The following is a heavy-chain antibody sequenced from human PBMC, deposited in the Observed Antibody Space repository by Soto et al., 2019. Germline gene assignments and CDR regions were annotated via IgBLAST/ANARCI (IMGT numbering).Heavy chain of an antibody. CDR2: ISSSGSTI. CDR1: GFTFSSYE. CDR3: AREVGRRLQLNDALDI. J-gene: IGHJ3*02. V-gene: IGHV3-48*03. Sequence: GGSLRLSCAASGFTFSSYEMNWVRQAPGKGLEWVSYISSSGSTIYYADSVKGRFTISRDNAKNSLYLQMNSLRAEDTAVYYCAREVGRRLQLNDALDIWGQGTMVTVSS. D-gene: IGHD5-12*01.